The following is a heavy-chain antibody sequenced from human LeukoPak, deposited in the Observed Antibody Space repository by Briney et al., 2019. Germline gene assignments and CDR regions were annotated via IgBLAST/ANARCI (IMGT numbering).Heavy chain of an antibody. J-gene: IGHJ4*02. CDR1: GVTFSSYS. Sequence: GWSLRLSCAASGVTFSSYSMICVRQAPGQGVKWFSSIAGSGGYIYYADSVKGRFTISRDNAKNSLYLQMNSLRAEDTAVYYCARDPDHYGSGSYYQGPFFDYWGQGTLVTVSS. CDR2: IAGSGGYI. CDR3: ARDPDHYGSGSYYQGPFFDY. D-gene: IGHD3-10*01. V-gene: IGHV3-21*01.